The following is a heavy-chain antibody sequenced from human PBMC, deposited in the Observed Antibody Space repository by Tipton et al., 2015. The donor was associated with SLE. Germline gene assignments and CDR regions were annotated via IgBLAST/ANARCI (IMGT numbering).Heavy chain of an antibody. V-gene: IGHV4-59*12. CDR2: IYHSGIT. D-gene: IGHD3-16*02. J-gene: IGHJ3*02. CDR3: AQAHLWGSYRYASDI. CDR1: GGSISSYY. Sequence: TLSLTCSVSGGSISSYYWSWIRQPPGKRLEWIAYIYHSGITNYNPSLQSRVTISVDRSKNQFSLKLSSVTAADTAVYYCAQAHLWGSYRYASDIWGQGTMVTVSS.